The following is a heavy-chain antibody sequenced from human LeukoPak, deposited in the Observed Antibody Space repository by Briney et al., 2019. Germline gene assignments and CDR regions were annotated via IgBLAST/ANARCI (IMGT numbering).Heavy chain of an antibody. V-gene: IGHV4-34*01. J-gene: IGHJ4*02. D-gene: IGHD6-13*01. Sequence: PSETLSLTCAVYGGSFSGYYWSWIRQPPGKGLEWIGEINHSGSTNYNPSLESRVTISVDTSKNQFSLKLSSVTAADTAVYYCARGQAAAGTGLFDYWGQGTLVTVSS. CDR2: INHSGST. CDR1: GGSFSGYY. CDR3: ARGQAAAGTGLFDY.